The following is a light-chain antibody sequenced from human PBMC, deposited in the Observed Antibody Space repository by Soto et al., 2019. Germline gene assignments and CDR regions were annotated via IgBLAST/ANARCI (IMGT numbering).Light chain of an antibody. CDR1: QTITTY. J-gene: IGKJ1*01. V-gene: IGKV1-39*01. CDR2: GSS. CDR3: QQSHSTPWT. Sequence: DIQMTQSPSSLSASVGDRVTITCRASQTITTYLNWYQQKPGKAPKLLIYGSSSLQSGVPSRLTDSGSGTDFTLTISSLQPEDFATYHCQQSHSTPWTFGQGTKVEIK.